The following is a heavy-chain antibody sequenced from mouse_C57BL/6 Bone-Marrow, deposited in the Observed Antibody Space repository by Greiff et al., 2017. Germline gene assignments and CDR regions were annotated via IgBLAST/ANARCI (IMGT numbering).Heavy chain of an antibody. D-gene: IGHD3-2*02. V-gene: IGHV1-50*01. CDR1: GYTFTSYW. J-gene: IGHJ2*01. CDR2: IDPSDSYT. Sequence: QVQLQQPGAELVKPGASVKLSCKASGYTFTSYWMQWVKQRPGQGLEWIGEIDPSDSYTNYNQKFKGKATLTVDTSSSTAYMRLSSLTSEDSAVYYCARCGSGYLDYWGQGTTLTVSS. CDR3: ARCGSGYLDY.